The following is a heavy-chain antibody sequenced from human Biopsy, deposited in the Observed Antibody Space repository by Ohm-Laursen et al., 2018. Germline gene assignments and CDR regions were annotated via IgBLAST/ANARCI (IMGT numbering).Heavy chain of an antibody. CDR1: GVTLSGYG. Sequence: GSLRLSCSASGVTLSGYGMNWVRQAPGKGLEWVSSISASSSYIYYADSVKGRFTGSRDNTKNTLYLQMNSLRAADTAIYFCATELLLPGVGGPWLDSWGQGTPVTVSS. V-gene: IGHV3-21*06. D-gene: IGHD3-22*01. CDR3: ATELLLPGVGGPWLDS. CDR2: ISASSSYI. J-gene: IGHJ5*01.